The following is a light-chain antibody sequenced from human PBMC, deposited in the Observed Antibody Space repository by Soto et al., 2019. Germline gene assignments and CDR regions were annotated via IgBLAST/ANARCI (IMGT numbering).Light chain of an antibody. V-gene: IGLV2-14*03. J-gene: IGLJ2*01. CDR2: DVS. CDR3: SSYAATNTVL. Sequence: QSALAQPASVSGSPGQSITISCTGTSSDIGAFNYVSWYQQHPGDGPKLLIFDVSDRPSGISVRFSASKSGNTASLTISGLQTEDEAHYFCSSYAATNTVLFGGGTKLTVL. CDR1: SSDIGAFNY.